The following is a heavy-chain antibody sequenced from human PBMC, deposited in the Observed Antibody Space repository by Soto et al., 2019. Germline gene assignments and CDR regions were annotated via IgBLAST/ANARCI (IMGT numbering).Heavy chain of an antibody. CDR3: ARQGTTVVTKGHLHH. V-gene: IGHV4-39*01. Sequence: SETLSLTCIVSGESISSSSYYWGWIRQPPGKGLEWIGSIYYSGRTYYNPSFKSRVTISIDTSKNQFSLKLSSVTATDTAVYSCARQGTTVVTKGHLHHWGQGALVTVSS. J-gene: IGHJ5*02. CDR2: IYYSGRT. CDR1: GESISSSSYY. D-gene: IGHD2-21*02.